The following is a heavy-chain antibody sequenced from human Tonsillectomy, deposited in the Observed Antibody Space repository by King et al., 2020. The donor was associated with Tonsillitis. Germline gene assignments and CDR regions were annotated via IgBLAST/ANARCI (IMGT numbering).Heavy chain of an antibody. D-gene: IGHD3-10*01. CDR3: AKDGKMRFPPDGYSDY. CDR2: ISGTGSST. Sequence: VQLVESGGGLIQPGGSLRLSCAASGFTFSSYAMSWVRQAPGKGLEWVSTISGTGSSTYYADSVKGRFTISRDNSKNKVYLQMNSLRADDTAVYHCAKDGKMRFPPDGYSDYWGQGTLVTVSS. CDR1: GFTFSSYA. V-gene: IGHV3-23*04. J-gene: IGHJ4*02.